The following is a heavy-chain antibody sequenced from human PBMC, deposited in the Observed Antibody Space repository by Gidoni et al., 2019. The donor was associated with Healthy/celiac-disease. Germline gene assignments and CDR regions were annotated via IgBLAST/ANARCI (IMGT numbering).Heavy chain of an antibody. D-gene: IGHD2-21*01. J-gene: IGHJ4*02. Sequence: QVQLQESGPGLVKPSQTLSLTCTVSGGSISSGSYYWSWIRQPAGKGLEWIGRIYTSGSTNYNPSLKSRVTISVDTSKNQFSLKLSSVTAADTAVYYCARGRRGIVAFDYWGQGTLVTVSS. CDR1: GGSISSGSYY. CDR3: ARGRRGIVAFDY. V-gene: IGHV4-61*02. CDR2: IYTSGST.